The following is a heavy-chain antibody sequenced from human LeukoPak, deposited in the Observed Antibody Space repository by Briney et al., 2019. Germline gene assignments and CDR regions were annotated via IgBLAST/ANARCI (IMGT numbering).Heavy chain of an antibody. J-gene: IGHJ4*02. CDR2: ISSGSSTI. CDR1: GYTFSGYS. CDR3: VRSVEVMSAVKPYYFDY. Sequence: PGGSLRLSCAASGYTFSGYSMNWVRQAPGKGLEWASYISSGSSTIYYADSVQGRFTIPRDNAKNSLYLQMNSLRAEDTAVYYCVRSVEVMSAVKPYYFDYWGRGTLVTVSS. V-gene: IGHV3-48*01. D-gene: IGHD2-2*02.